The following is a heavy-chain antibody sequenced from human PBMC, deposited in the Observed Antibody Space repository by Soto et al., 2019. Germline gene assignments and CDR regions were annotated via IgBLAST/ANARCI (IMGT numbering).Heavy chain of an antibody. CDR1: GYSFTSYW. CDR3: AKLNYYDSSGYRINDAFDI. CDR2: IYPGDSDT. Sequence: GESLKISCKGSGYSFTSYWIGWVRQMPGKGLEWMGIIYPGDSDTRYSPSFQGQVTISADKSISTAYLQWSSLKASDTAMYYCAKLNYYDSSGYRINDAFDIWGQGTMVTVSS. V-gene: IGHV5-51*01. D-gene: IGHD3-22*01. J-gene: IGHJ3*02.